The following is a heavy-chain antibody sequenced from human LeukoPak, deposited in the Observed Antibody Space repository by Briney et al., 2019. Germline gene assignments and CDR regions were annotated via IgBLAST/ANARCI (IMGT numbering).Heavy chain of an antibody. CDR2: IWYDGSNK. CDR1: GFTFSSYG. J-gene: IGHJ3*02. Sequence: PGGSLRLSCAASGFTFSSYGMHWVRQAPGKGLEWVAVIWYDGSNKYYADSVKGRFTISRDNSRSTLYLQMNSLRAEGTAVYYCARDRGAGHGRARPIAAAGPGGAFDIWGQGTMVTVSS. V-gene: IGHV3-33*01. CDR3: ARDRGAGHGRARPIAAAGPGGAFDI. D-gene: IGHD6-13*01.